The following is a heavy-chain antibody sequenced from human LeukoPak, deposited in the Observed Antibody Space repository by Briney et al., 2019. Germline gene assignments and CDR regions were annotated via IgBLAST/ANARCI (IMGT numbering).Heavy chain of an antibody. Sequence: GGSLRLSCAASGFTFSSYSMNWVRQAPGRGLEWVSSISVSSTYIHYADSIKGRFTISRDNAKNSLYLQMNSMRAEDTAVYYCARDLRSSGWYYFDFWGQGTLVTVSS. CDR3: ARDLRSSGWYYFDF. CDR1: GFTFSSYS. J-gene: IGHJ4*02. V-gene: IGHV3-21*01. CDR2: ISVSSTYI. D-gene: IGHD6-19*01.